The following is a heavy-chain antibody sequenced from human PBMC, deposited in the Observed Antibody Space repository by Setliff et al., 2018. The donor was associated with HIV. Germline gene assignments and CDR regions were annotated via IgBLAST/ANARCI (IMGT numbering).Heavy chain of an antibody. CDR1: GGSISNSRYY. CDR3: ASFFVTTVTNQDY. CDR2: IYYSGST. V-gene: IGHV4-39*07. J-gene: IGHJ4*02. Sequence: PSETLSLTCTVSGGSISNSRYYWSWIRQPPGKGLEWIGSIYYSGSTYYNPSLKSRVTISLDTSNNQFSLKLTSVTAADTAMYYCASFFVTTVTNQDYWGQGTPVTVSS. D-gene: IGHD4-17*01.